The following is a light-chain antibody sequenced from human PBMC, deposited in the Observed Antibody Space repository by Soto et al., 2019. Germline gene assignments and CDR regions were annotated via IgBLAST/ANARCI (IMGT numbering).Light chain of an antibody. CDR2: EAS. V-gene: IGKV1-5*01. Sequence: DIQMTQSPSTLSAFVGDRVTITCRASQNIRGWLAWYQQRPGKAPDLLIFEASRLEGGVPSRFSGSGSGTEFTLTIDSLQPDDFATYYCQQYYSYPFTFGPGTKVDIK. CDR3: QQYYSYPFT. CDR1: QNIRGW. J-gene: IGKJ3*01.